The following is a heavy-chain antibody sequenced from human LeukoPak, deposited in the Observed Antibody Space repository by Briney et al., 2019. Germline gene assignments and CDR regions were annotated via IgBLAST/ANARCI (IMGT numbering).Heavy chain of an antibody. J-gene: IGHJ4*02. Sequence: GGSLRLACAASGFTFDDYGMSWVRQAPGKGLEWVSGINWNGGSTGYADSVKGRFTISRDNAKNSLYLQMNSLRAEDTAFYYCARGVPASVAGSFDYWGQGTLVTVSS. V-gene: IGHV3-20*04. CDR1: GFTFDDYG. CDR3: ARGVPASVAGSFDY. CDR2: INWNGGST. D-gene: IGHD6-19*01.